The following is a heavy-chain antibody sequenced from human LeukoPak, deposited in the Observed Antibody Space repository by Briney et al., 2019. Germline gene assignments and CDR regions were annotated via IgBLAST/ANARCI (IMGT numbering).Heavy chain of an antibody. CDR1: GYTFTSYD. J-gene: IGHJ4*02. D-gene: IGHD3-10*01. CDR2: MNPNSGNT. V-gene: IGHV1-8*01. CDR3: ARSRQAYYGSGSLFGY. Sequence: ASVKVSCKASGYTFTSYDINWVRQATGQGLEWMGWMNPNSGNTGYAQKFQGRVTMTRNTSISTAYMELSSLRSEDTAVYYCARSRQAYYGSGSLFGYWGQGTLVTVSS.